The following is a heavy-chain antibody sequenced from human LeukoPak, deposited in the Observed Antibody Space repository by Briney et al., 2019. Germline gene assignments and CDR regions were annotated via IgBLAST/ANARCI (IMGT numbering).Heavy chain of an antibody. CDR3: AREGCSGGSCYPRWGAFDI. CDR1: GGSISSYY. D-gene: IGHD2-15*01. V-gene: IGHV4-59*01. CDR2: IYYSGST. J-gene: IGHJ3*02. Sequence: SETLSLTCTVSGGSISSYYWSWIRQPPGKGLEWIGYIYYSGSTNYNTSLKRRVTISVDTSKNQFSLKLSSVTAADTAVYYCAREGCSGGSCYPRWGAFDIWGQGTMVTVSS.